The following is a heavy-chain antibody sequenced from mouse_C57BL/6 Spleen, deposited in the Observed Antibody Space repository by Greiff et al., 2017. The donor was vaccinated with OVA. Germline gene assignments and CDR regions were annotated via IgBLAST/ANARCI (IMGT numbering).Heavy chain of an antibody. J-gene: IGHJ2*01. V-gene: IGHV5-4*01. CDR1: GFTFSDYY. CDR3: AREGGYYGSLDY. CDR2: ISDGGSYT. D-gene: IGHD1-1*01. Sequence: EVQLQESGGGLVQPGGSLKLSCAASGFTFSDYYMYWVRQTPEKRLEWVATISDGGSYTYYPDNVKGRFTISRDNAKNNLYLQMSHLKSEDTAMYYCAREGGYYGSLDYWGQGTTLTVSS.